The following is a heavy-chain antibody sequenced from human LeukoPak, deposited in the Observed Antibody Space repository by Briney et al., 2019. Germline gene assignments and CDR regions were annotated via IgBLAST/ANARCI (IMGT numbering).Heavy chain of an antibody. Sequence: ASVKASCKVSGYTLTELSMHWVRQAPGKGREWMGGFDPEDGETIYAQKFQGRVTMTEDTSTDTAYMELSSLRSEDTAVYYCATDREVRGVYDYWGQGTLVTVSS. J-gene: IGHJ4*02. CDR2: FDPEDGET. CDR1: GYTLTELS. CDR3: ATDREVRGVYDY. V-gene: IGHV1-24*01. D-gene: IGHD3-10*01.